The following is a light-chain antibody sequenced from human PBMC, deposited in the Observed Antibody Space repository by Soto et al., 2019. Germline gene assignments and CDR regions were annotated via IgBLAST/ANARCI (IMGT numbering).Light chain of an antibody. CDR3: QQYESLPLT. CDR2: DAS. V-gene: IGKV1-33*01. J-gene: IGKJ5*01. CDR1: QDINKN. Sequence: DIQMTQSSSCVSASVGNRVTITCKASQDINKNLIWYQQKPGKAPKLLIYDASDLETGVPSRFSGSGSGTGFTFTISSLQPEDFATYYCQQYESLPLTFGQGTRLEI.